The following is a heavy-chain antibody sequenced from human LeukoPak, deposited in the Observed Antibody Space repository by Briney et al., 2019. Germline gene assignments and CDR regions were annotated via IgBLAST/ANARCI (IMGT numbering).Heavy chain of an antibody. Sequence: ASVKVSCKASGYTFTGYYMHWVRQAPGQGLEWMGWINTNTGTPTYAQGFTGRFVFSLDTSVSTAYLQISSLKAEDTAVYYCARGKYNQDIVVVKGFDPWGQGTLVTVSS. V-gene: IGHV7-4-1*02. CDR2: INTNTGTP. D-gene: IGHD2-2*01. CDR1: GYTFTGYY. J-gene: IGHJ5*02. CDR3: ARGKYNQDIVVVKGFDP.